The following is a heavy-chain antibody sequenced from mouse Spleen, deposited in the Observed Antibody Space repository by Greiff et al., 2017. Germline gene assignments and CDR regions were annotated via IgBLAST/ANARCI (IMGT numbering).Heavy chain of an antibody. D-gene: IGHD1-1*01. CDR2: INPGSGGT. CDR1: GYAFTNYL. Sequence: VKLMESGAELVRPGTSVKVSCKASGYAFTNYLIEWVKQRPGQGLEWIGVINPGSGGTNYNEKFKGKATLTADKSSSTAYMQLSSLTSEDSAVYFCARSYGSSHFDYWGQGTTLTVSS. CDR3: ARSYGSSHFDY. V-gene: IGHV1-54*01. J-gene: IGHJ2*01.